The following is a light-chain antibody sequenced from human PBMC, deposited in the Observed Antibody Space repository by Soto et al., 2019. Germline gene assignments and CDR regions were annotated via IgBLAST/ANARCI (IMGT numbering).Light chain of an antibody. V-gene: IGLV2-14*03. CDR2: EVS. CDR3: SSYTSTSSLGV. Sequence: QSVLTQPASVSGSPGQWITISYTGTSSDVGGYNYVSWYQQHPGKAPKLMIYEVSNRPSGVSNRFSGSKSGNTASLTISGLQAEDEADYYCSSYTSTSSLGVFGTGTKVTVL. CDR1: SSDVGGYNY. J-gene: IGLJ1*01.